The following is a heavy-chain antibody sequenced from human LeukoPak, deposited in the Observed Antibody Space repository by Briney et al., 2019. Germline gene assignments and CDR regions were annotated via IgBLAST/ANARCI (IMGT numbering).Heavy chain of an antibody. J-gene: IGHJ4*02. D-gene: IGHD1-26*01. CDR1: GGSFSGYY. V-gene: IGHV4-34*01. CDR2: INHSGST. CDR3: ARVQAEVGPGH. Sequence: PSETLSLICTVYGGSFSGYYWSWIRQPPGKGLEWIGEINHSGSTNYNPSLKSRVTISVDTSKNQFSLKLSSVTAADTAMYYCARVQAEVGPGHWGQGTLVTVSS.